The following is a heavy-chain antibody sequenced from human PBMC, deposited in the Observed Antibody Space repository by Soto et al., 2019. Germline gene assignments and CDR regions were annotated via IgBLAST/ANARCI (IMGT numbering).Heavy chain of an antibody. CDR2: ISHHGIRT. Sequence: GGSLRLSCAAARFTFSDYGMHWVRQAPGKGLQWLATISHHGIRTQYADSVMGRFTISRDNFKKVVDLHLSGLRVEDTARYYCAKDWVGGSNNYKLDYWGKGTAVTVSA. D-gene: IGHD1-26*01. V-gene: IGHV3-30*18. CDR3: AKDWVGGSNNYKLDY. J-gene: IGHJ4*02. CDR1: RFTFSDYG.